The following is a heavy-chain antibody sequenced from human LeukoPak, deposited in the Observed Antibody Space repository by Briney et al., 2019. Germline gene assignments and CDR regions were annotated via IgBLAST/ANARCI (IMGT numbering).Heavy chain of an antibody. CDR1: GLTFSYYV. J-gene: IGHJ5*02. V-gene: IGHV3-23*01. Sequence: GGSLILSCAASGLTFSYYVMSWVRQAPGKGLEWVSAISGRDGSTWYADSVTGRFTVTRDNSKNTLYLLMNSLRVEDNAVYYCAKVDGYNLPSSWFDPWGQGTLVTVSS. CDR2: ISGRDGST. D-gene: IGHD5-24*01. CDR3: AKVDGYNLPSSWFDP.